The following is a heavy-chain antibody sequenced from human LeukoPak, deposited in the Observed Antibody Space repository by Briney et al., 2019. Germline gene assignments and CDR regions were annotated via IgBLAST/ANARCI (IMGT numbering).Heavy chain of an antibody. CDR3: AGDKSSRIVGATKLGY. V-gene: IGHV3-7*01. CDR2: IKQDGSEK. CDR1: GFTFSDYW. J-gene: IGHJ4*02. Sequence: QPGGSLRLSCAASGFTFSDYWMSWVRQAPGKGLEWVANIKQDGSEKYYVDSVKGRFTISRDNAKNSLYLQMNCLRAEDTAVYYCAGDKSSRIVGATKLGYWGQGTLVTVSS. D-gene: IGHD1-26*01.